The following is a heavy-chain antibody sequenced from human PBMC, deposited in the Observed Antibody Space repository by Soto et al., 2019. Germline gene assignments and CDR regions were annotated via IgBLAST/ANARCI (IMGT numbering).Heavy chain of an antibody. D-gene: IGHD3-16*01. CDR2: ISRSGGTT. Sequence: EVQLLESGGGLIQPGGSLRVSCAASGFTFSNFAMSWVRQAPEKGLKWVAGISRSGGTTSYADSVTGRFTIFRDNSKNKVYLQMNSRLADDKAVYYCAKDSPYYDDHDESVGAFDPWGQGTMVTVSS. J-gene: IGHJ3*01. V-gene: IGHV3-23*01. CDR3: AKDSPYYDDHDESVGAFDP. CDR1: GFTFSNFA.